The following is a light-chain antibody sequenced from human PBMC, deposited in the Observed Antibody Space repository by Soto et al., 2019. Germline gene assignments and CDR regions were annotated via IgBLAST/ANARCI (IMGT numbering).Light chain of an antibody. V-gene: IGKV3-20*01. CDR2: AAS. J-gene: IGKJ4*01. CDR3: QPYSGSVT. Sequence: EIVLTQSPGTLSLSPGERATLSCRASQSIRSTYLAWYQQKPGQPPRLLIYAASKKQSGVPDRFSGGWSETDFTLSISSLAPDDFALYYCQPYSGSVTFGGGTKVDIK. CDR1: QSIRSTY.